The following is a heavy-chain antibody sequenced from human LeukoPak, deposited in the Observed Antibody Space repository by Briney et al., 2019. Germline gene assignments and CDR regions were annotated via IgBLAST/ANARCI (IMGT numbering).Heavy chain of an antibody. CDR2: ISSSSSTI. V-gene: IGHV3-48*01. CDR1: GFTFSSYS. J-gene: IGHJ4*02. D-gene: IGHD3-3*01. CDR3: ARGHFLEWLYFDY. Sequence: GGSLRLSCAASGFTFSSYSMNWVRQAPGKGLEWVSYISSSSSTIYYADSVKGRFTISRDNAKNSLYLQMNSLRAEDTAVYYCARGHFLEWLYFDYWGQGTLVTVSS.